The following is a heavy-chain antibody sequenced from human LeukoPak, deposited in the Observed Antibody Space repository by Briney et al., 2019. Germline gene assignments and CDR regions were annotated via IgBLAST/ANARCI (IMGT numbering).Heavy chain of an antibody. Sequence: GGSLRLSCAASGFTFSSYSMNWVRQAPGKGLEWVSSISSSSSYINYADSVKGRFTISRDNAKNSLYLQMNSLRAEDTAVYYCARDKREIDYWGQGTLVTVSS. CDR1: GFTFSSYS. J-gene: IGHJ4*02. D-gene: IGHD6-25*01. CDR3: ARDKREIDY. CDR2: ISSSSSYI. V-gene: IGHV3-21*01.